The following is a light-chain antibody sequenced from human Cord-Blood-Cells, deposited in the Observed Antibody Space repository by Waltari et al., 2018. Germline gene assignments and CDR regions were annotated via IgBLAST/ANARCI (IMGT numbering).Light chain of an antibody. CDR3: SSYTSSSTYV. Sequence: QSALTQPASVSGSPGQSSTIPCTGTSSYVGGYTNVSWYQQHPGKAPKLMIYDVSNRPSVVSNRFSGSKSGNTASLTISGLQAEDEADYYCSSYTSSSTYVFGTGTKVTVL. CDR1: SSYVGGYTN. CDR2: DVS. J-gene: IGLJ1*01. V-gene: IGLV2-14*03.